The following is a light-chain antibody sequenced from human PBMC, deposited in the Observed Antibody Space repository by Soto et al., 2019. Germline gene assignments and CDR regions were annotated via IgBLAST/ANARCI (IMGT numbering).Light chain of an antibody. V-gene: IGKV3-20*01. CDR1: QSVSRSY. CDR3: QHYGSSPYT. CDR2: GAS. Sequence: EIVLTQSPGTLSLSPGERATLSCRASQSVSRSYLAWYQQKPGQAPRLLIYGASSRATGIPDRFSGSGSGTDFTLTISRLEPEDFAVYYCQHYGSSPYTFGQGTKLEI. J-gene: IGKJ2*01.